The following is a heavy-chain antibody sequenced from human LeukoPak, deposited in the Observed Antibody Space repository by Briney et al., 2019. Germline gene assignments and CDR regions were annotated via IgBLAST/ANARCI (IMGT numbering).Heavy chain of an antibody. V-gene: IGHV1-18*01. CDR3: ARDRVCSGGSCYSQGYYYYGMDA. J-gene: IGHJ6*02. CDR1: GYTFISYG. Sequence: ASVKVSCKASGYTFISYGISWVRQAPGQGLEWMGWISGNNGNTYYAQKVQGRFTMTTDTSTSTVYMELRSLRSDDTAVYYCARDRVCSGGSCYSQGYYYYGMDAWGQGTTVTVSS. D-gene: IGHD2-15*01. CDR2: ISGNNGNT.